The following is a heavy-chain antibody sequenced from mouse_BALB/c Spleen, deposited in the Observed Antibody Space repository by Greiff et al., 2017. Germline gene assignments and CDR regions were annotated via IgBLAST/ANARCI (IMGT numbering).Heavy chain of an antibody. CDR1: GFTFSSYG. V-gene: IGHV5-6*01. CDR2: ISSGGSYT. J-gene: IGHJ3*01. CDR3: AGITTAWFAY. Sequence: EVQVVESGGDLVKPGGSLKLSCAASGFTFSSYGMSWVRQTPDKRLEWVATISSGGSYTYYPDSVKGRFTISRDNAKNTLYLQMSSLKSEDTAMYYCAGITTAWFAYWGQGTLVTVSA. D-gene: IGHD2-4*01.